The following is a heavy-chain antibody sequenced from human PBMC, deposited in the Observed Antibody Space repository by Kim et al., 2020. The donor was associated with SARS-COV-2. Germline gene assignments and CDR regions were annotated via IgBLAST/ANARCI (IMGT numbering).Heavy chain of an antibody. J-gene: IGHJ5*02. Sequence: SVKVSCKASGGTFSSYAISWVRQAPGQGLEWMGGIIPIFGTANYAQKFQGRVTITADESTSTAYMELSSLRSEDTAVYYCARALLKQQLVCWFDPWGQGTLVTVSS. V-gene: IGHV1-69*13. CDR3: ARALLKQQLVCWFDP. CDR1: GGTFSSYA. D-gene: IGHD6-13*01. CDR2: IIPIFGTA.